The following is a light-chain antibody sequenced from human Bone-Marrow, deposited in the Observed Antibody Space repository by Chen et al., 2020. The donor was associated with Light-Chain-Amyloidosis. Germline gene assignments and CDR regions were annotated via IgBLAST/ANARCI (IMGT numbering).Light chain of an antibody. CDR1: DLPTKY. CDR3: QSADSSGTYEVI. J-gene: IGLJ2*01. V-gene: IGLV3-25*03. Sequence: SYELTQPPSVSVSPGKTARITCSGDDLPTKYAYWYQQKPGQAPVLVIHRDTERPSGISARFSGSSSGTTATLTISGVQAEDEADYHCQSADSSGTYEVIFGGRTKLTVL. CDR2: RDT.